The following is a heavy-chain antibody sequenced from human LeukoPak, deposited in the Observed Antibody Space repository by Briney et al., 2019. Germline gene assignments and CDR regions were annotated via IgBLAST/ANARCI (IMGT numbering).Heavy chain of an antibody. D-gene: IGHD1-26*01. CDR1: GYSFTSYW. CDR3: ARHSGSYLTPFDY. V-gene: IGHV5-51*01. CDR2: IYPGDSNT. J-gene: IGHJ4*02. Sequence: GESLKISCRGSGYSFTSYWIGWVRQMPGKGLEWVGIIYPGDSNTRYSPSFQGQVTISADKSISTAYLQWSSLKASDTAMYYCARHSGSYLTPFDYWGQGTLVTVSS.